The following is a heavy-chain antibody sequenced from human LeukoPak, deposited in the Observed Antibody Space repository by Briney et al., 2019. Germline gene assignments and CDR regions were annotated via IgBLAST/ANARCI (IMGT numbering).Heavy chain of an antibody. V-gene: IGHV3-53*01. CDR1: GVTLINND. J-gene: IGHJ4*02. D-gene: IGHD1-14*01. Sequence: PGGSLSLSFAASGVTLINNDMTWVRPAPGKGLEWVSVLYSDGNTKYADSVQGRFTISRDNSKNTLYLEMNSLSPDDTAVYYCARGVEPLAANTLAYWGQGTLVTVSS. CDR2: LYSDGNT. CDR3: ARGVEPLAANTLAY.